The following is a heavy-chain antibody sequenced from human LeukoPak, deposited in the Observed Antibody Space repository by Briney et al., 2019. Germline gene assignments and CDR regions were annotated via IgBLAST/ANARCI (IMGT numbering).Heavy chain of an antibody. Sequence: SETLSLTCTVSGYSISSGYFWGWIRHPPGKGVEGIGTIYHSGGTYYNPSLKSRVTISVDTSKNQFSLRLSSVTAADTAMYYCARGRGADTASTDWGQGTLVSVSS. CDR3: ARGRGADTASTD. CDR1: GYSISSGYF. V-gene: IGHV4-38-2*02. CDR2: IYHSGGT. J-gene: IGHJ4*02. D-gene: IGHD5-18*01.